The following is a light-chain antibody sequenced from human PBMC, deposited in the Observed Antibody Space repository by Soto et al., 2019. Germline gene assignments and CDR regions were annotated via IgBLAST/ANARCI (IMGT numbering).Light chain of an antibody. Sequence: QSALTQPASVSGSPEQSITISCTGTSSDIGSHNYVSWYRQHPGKAPKLLIFDVDNRPSGVSGRFSGSKSGNTASLTISGLQAEDEADYYCSSYTSSSTHDYVFGTGTKLTVL. V-gene: IGLV2-14*01. J-gene: IGLJ1*01. CDR3: SSYTSSSTHDYV. CDR1: SSDIGSHNY. CDR2: DVD.